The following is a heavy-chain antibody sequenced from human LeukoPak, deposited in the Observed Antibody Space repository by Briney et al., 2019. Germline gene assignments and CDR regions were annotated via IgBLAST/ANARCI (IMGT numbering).Heavy chain of an antibody. Sequence: GGSLRLSCPASGFTFSSYSMNWVRQAPGKGLEWVSSISSSSSYIYYADSVKGRFTISRDNAKNSLYLQMNSLRAEDTAVYYCARGYDILTGYGWDYYYGMDVWGQGTTVTVSS. CDR1: GFTFSSYS. V-gene: IGHV3-21*01. D-gene: IGHD3-9*01. CDR3: ARGYDILTGYGWDYYYGMDV. CDR2: ISSSSSYI. J-gene: IGHJ6*02.